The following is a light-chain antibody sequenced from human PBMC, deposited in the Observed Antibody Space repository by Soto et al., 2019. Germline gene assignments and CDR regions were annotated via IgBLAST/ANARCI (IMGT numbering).Light chain of an antibody. Sequence: SVLTQPASVSGSPGQSITISCTGTSSDVGGYNYVSWYQQHPGKGPKLMIYDVSNRPSGVFNRFSGSKSGYTASLTISGLQAEDEADYYCSSYTSSSTRVFGTGTKVTVL. CDR3: SSYTSSSTRV. CDR1: SSDVGGYNY. V-gene: IGLV2-14*01. CDR2: DVS. J-gene: IGLJ1*01.